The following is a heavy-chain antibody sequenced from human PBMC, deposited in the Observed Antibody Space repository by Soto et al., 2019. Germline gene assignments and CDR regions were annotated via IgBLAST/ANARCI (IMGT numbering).Heavy chain of an antibody. CDR2: ISSSSSTI. CDR1: GFTFSSYS. Sequence: GGSLRLSCAASGFTFSSYSMNWVRQAPGKGLEWVSYISSSSSTIYYADSVKGRFTISRDNAKNSLYLQMNSLRAEDTAVYYCARREATARFYYYYYMDVWGKGTTVTVSS. CDR3: ARREATARFYYYYYMDV. D-gene: IGHD5-12*01. V-gene: IGHV3-48*01. J-gene: IGHJ6*03.